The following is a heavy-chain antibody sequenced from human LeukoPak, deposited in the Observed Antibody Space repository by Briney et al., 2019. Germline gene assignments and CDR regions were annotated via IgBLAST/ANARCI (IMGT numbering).Heavy chain of an antibody. Sequence: GESLKISCEASGYSFTTYWIAWVRQMPGKGLEWMGIIYPGDSDTTYSPSFQGQVTISADKSITTAYLQWTSVKASDNAIYYCARRIAVAGADGFDFWGQGTLVTVSS. CDR1: GYSFTTYW. CDR3: ARRIAVAGADGFDF. V-gene: IGHV5-51*01. J-gene: IGHJ4*02. D-gene: IGHD6-19*01. CDR2: IYPGDSDT.